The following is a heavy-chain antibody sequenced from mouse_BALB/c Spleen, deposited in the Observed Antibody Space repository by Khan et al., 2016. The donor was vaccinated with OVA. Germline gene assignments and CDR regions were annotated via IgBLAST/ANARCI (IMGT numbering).Heavy chain of an antibody. CDR1: GKTFTNYG. V-gene: IGHV9-3-1*01. Sequence: QIQLVQSGPELKKPGETVKISCKASGKTFTNYGMNWVKQAPGKGLKWMGWINTYTGEPTYADDFKGRFAFSLEASASTAYLQINNLKDADTATYFCARPPYFSYVMVYWGQGTSVTVSS. D-gene: IGHD2-10*01. CDR3: ARPPYFSYVMVY. J-gene: IGHJ4*01. CDR2: INTYTGEP.